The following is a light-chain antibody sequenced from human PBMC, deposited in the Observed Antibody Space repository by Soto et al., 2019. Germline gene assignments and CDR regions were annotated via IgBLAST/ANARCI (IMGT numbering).Light chain of an antibody. Sequence: QSVLTQSPSVSGAPGQRVTISCTGSSSNIGAGYDVHWYQQLPGTAPKLLIYGNSNRPSGVPDRFSGSKSGTSASLAITGLQAEDEADYYCQSYDSSLSGFVFGGGTKVTVL. CDR2: GNS. V-gene: IGLV1-40*01. J-gene: IGLJ3*02. CDR3: QSYDSSLSGFV. CDR1: SSNIGAGYD.